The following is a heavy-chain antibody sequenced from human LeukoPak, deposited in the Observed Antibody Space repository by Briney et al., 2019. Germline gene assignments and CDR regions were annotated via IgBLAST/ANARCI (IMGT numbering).Heavy chain of an antibody. CDR1: GGSISSYY. J-gene: IGHJ6*02. CDR3: ARRPSTIFGGNYYYYGMDV. D-gene: IGHD3-3*01. V-gene: IGHV4-59*08. Sequence: PSETLSLTCTVSGGSISSYYWSWIRQPPGKGLEWIGYIYYSGSTNYNPSLKSRVTISVDTSKNQFSLKLSSVTAADTAVYYCARRPSTIFGGNYYYYGMDVWGQGTTVTVSS. CDR2: IYYSGST.